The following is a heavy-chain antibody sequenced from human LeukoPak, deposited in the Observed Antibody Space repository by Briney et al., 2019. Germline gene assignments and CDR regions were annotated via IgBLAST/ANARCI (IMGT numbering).Heavy chain of an antibody. CDR3: ASEYRGSYYYFHS. D-gene: IGHD1-26*01. CDR1: GGSISSYY. J-gene: IGHJ4*02. V-gene: IGHV4-4*07. CDR2: IYTSGST. Sequence: PSETLSLTCTVSGGSISSYYWSWIRQPAGKGLEWIGRIYTSGSTNCNPSLKSRVTMSVDTSKNQFSLKLTSVTAADTAVYYCASEYRGSYYYFHSGAQGPLVPVPS.